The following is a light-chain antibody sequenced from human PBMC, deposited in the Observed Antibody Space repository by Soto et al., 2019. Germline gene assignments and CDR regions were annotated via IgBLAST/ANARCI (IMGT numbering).Light chain of an antibody. J-gene: IGKJ1*01. CDR2: NAS. Sequence: DVQMTQCPSTLSASVGDRVTLPCRASHSISSYLTWYQQKPGKAPKLLIYNASNLESGGPSRFSGSGSGTEFTLTSSSLQPADFAAYYCQHYNSFTWTFGQGTNVEIK. CDR3: QHYNSFTWT. CDR1: HSISSY. V-gene: IGKV1-5*03.